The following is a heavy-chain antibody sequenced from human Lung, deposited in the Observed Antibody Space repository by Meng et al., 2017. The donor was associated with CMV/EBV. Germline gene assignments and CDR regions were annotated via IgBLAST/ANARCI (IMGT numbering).Heavy chain of an antibody. Sequence: ASXXVSXKASGYTFTNYDINWVRQATGHGPEWMGWVNPNSGNTGYAQRFQGRVTMTRDTSTRTAYMELSSLRSDDTAVYYCARAWVLVTPVGGPPGVAPVVDHYGMDVWXPGTXVTVSS. V-gene: IGHV1-8*01. J-gene: IGHJ6*02. CDR1: GYTFTNYD. CDR2: VNPNSGNT. D-gene: IGHD6-13*01. CDR3: ARAWVLVTPVGGPPGVAPVVDHYGMDV.